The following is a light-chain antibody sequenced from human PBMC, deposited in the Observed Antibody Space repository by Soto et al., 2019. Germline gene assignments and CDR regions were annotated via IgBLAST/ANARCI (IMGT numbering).Light chain of an antibody. CDR1: QSVGSH. CDR2: DAS. J-gene: IGKJ1*01. Sequence: EIVLTQSPGTLSLSPGERATLSCRASQSVGSHLAWYQQKPGQAPRLLIYDASNRATGIPARFSGSGSGTDFTLTISSLEPEDFAVYHCVQRTTWPWTCGQGSKVEIK. V-gene: IGKV3-11*01. CDR3: VQRTTWPWT.